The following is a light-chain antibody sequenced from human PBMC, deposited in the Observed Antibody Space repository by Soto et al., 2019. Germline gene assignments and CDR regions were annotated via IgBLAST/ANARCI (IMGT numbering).Light chain of an antibody. CDR3: SSYTRSSTRV. CDR1: SSDIGGYNI. CDR2: EVS. J-gene: IGLJ2*01. V-gene: IGLV2-14*01. Sequence: QSALTQPASVSGSPGQSITLSCTGTSSDIGGYNIVSWYQQHPGKAPKLMIYEVSNRPSGVSNRFSGSKSGNTASLTISGLQAEDEADYYCSSYTRSSTRVFGGGTKLTVL.